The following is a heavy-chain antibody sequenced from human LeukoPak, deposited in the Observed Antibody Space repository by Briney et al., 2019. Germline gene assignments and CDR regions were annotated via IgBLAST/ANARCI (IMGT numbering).Heavy chain of an antibody. Sequence: PGRSLRLSCAASGFTFDDHAMHWVRQAPGKGLEWVAGISGNSGSTGYADSMKGRFTISRDNAKNYLYLQMNSLRVEDTALYHCAKGSGSWADYWGQGTLVTVSS. V-gene: IGHV3-9*01. J-gene: IGHJ4*02. CDR1: GFTFDDHA. CDR3: AKGSGSWADY. D-gene: IGHD2-15*01. CDR2: ISGNSGST.